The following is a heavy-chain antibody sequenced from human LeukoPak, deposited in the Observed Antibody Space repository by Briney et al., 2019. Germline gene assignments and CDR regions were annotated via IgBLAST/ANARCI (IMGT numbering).Heavy chain of an antibody. CDR3: ARGKGRARGPYYYDSSGYYYFDY. V-gene: IGHV3-30-3*01. Sequence: GRSLRLSCAASGFTFSSYAMHWVRQAPSKGLEWVAVISYDGSNKYYADSVKGRFTISRDNSKNTLYLQMNSLRAEDTAVYYCARGKGRARGPYYYDSSGYYYFDYWGQGTLVTVSS. J-gene: IGHJ4*02. D-gene: IGHD3-22*01. CDR1: GFTFSSYA. CDR2: ISYDGSNK.